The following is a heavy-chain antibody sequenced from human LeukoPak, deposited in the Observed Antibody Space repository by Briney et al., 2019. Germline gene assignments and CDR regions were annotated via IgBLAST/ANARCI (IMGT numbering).Heavy chain of an antibody. J-gene: IGHJ4*02. CDR3: ARDRSSGWYRVDY. CDR2: INAGNGNT. V-gene: IGHV1-3*01. Sequence: ASVKVSCKASGYTFTSYAMHWVRQAPGQRLEWMGWINAGNGNTKYSQKFQGRVTITRDTSASTAYMELSSLRSEDTAVYYCARDRSSGWYRVDYWGQGTLVTVSS. D-gene: IGHD6-19*01. CDR1: GYTFTSYA.